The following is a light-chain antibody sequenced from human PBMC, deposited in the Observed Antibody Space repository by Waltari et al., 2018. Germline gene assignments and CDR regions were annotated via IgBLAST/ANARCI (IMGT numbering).Light chain of an antibody. Sequence: SSELTQDPAVSVALGQTVSITCKGDSLRRYYASWYHQRPGQAPILILYGQDNRPSGIPDRFSGSTSGNTASLTITGAQAEDEADYYCLSRDTTSTRVFGGGTRLTV. CDR2: GQD. CDR1: SLRRYY. CDR3: LSRDTTSTRV. J-gene: IGLJ3*02. V-gene: IGLV3-19*01.